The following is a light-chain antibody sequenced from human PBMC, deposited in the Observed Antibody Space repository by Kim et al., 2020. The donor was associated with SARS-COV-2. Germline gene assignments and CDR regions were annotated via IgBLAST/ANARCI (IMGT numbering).Light chain of an antibody. CDR2: EVS. CDR3: CSYAGSSTL. J-gene: IGLJ2*01. Sequence: PGQSITSSCTGTSSDVGSYNLVSWDQQHPGKAPKLMIYEVSKRPSGVSNRVSGSKSGNTASLTISGLQAEDEADYYCCSYAGSSTLFGGGTQLTVL. V-gene: IGLV2-23*02. CDR1: SSDVGSYNL.